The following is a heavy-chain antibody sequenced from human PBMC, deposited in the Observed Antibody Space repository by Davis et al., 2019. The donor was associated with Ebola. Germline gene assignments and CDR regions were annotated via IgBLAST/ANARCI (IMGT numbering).Heavy chain of an antibody. CDR2: IHPSGGST. Sequence: ASVKVSCKTSGFTFTSYYIHWIRQAPGQGLEWMGLIHPSGGSTTYARNFQDRVSMPRDTSTATAFMELTGLTPDDTAVYYCARARSSGWFTYWGQGTQVTVSS. CDR1: GFTFTSYY. V-gene: IGHV1-46*01. CDR3: ARARSSGWFTY. J-gene: IGHJ4*02. D-gene: IGHD6-19*01.